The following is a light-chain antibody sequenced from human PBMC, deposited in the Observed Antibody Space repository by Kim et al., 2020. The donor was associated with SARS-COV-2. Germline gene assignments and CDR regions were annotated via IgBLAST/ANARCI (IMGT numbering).Light chain of an antibody. CDR3: QQYGRSPPYS. CDR1: QRVSNNY. CDR2: GAS. J-gene: IGKJ2*03. Sequence: GERATLSWKASQRVSNNYLGWYGQKPGQAARVLIYGASSRDTGIPDRFSGSGAGTDFNLTISRLEPEDFAGYYCQQYGRSPPYSFGQGTKLEI. V-gene: IGKV3-20*01.